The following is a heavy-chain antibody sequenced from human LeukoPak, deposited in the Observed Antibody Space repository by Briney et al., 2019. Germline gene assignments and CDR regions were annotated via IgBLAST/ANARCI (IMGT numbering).Heavy chain of an antibody. J-gene: IGHJ5*02. CDR3: AKDRDSSGSPAAWFDP. CDR2: ISGSGGST. D-gene: IGHD6-19*01. V-gene: IGHV3-23*01. Sequence: GGSLRLSCAASGFTFSIYATSWVRQAPGKGLEWVSAISGSGGSTYYADPVKGRFTISRDNSKNTLYLQMNSLRAEDTAVYYCAKDRDSSGSPAAWFDPWGQGTLVTVSS. CDR1: GFTFSIYA.